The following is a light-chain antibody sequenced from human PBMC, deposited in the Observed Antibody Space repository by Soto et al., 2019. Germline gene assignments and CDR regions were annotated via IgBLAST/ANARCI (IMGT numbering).Light chain of an antibody. V-gene: IGLV2-14*01. J-gene: IGLJ1*01. CDR2: EVS. Sequence: QSALTQPASVSGSPGQWITISCTGTSSDFGGYDYVSWYQLHPGKAPKLMVFEVSNRPSGVSYRFSGSKSGNTASLTISGLQAEDEADYFCSSYSISTAYLFGTGTKVTVL. CDR1: SSDFGGYDY. CDR3: SSYSISTAYL.